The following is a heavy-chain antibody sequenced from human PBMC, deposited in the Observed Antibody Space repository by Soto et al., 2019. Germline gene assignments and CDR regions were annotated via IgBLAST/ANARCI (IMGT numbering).Heavy chain of an antibody. CDR2: FYHSENP. J-gene: IGHJ4*02. CDR1: GYSIASAYY. D-gene: IGHD2-21*01. CDR3: ALGLVYSSQFDT. Sequence: ETLSLTCAVSGYSIASAYYWGWIRQPPGKGLEWIATFYHSENPYYSPSLKSRVTISVDKSKNQFSVKLSSVTAADTAVYYCALGLVYSSQFDTWRQGTLVTVSS. V-gene: IGHV4-38-2*01.